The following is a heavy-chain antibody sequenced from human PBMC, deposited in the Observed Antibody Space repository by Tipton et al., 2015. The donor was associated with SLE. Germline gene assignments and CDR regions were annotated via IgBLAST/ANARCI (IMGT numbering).Heavy chain of an antibody. Sequence: TLSLTCTVSGGSISNSSFYWGWIRQPPGKGLEWIGSMYYIGNTYDNPSLKSPVTISLDTSKNQLSLKLSSVTAADTAIYYCARHAGGLRRSFDDWGQGTLVPVSS. V-gene: IGHV4-39*07. CDR2: MYYIGNT. D-gene: IGHD5/OR15-5a*01. CDR3: ARHAGGLRRSFDD. CDR1: GGSISNSSFY. J-gene: IGHJ4*02.